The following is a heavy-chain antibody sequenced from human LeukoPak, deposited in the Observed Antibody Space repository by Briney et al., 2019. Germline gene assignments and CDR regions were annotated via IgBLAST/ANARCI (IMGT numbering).Heavy chain of an antibody. J-gene: IGHJ6*02. CDR1: GFTFNTYA. CDR3: AMAYNYGMDI. CDR2: INHDGSEK. V-gene: IGHV3-7*03. Sequence: PGGSLRLSCAASGFTFNTYAMNWVRQAPGKGLEWVANINHDGSEKYYVDSVKGRLTISRDNAQKSLYLQMNTLRAEDTAVYYCAMAYNYGMDIWGQGTAVTVS.